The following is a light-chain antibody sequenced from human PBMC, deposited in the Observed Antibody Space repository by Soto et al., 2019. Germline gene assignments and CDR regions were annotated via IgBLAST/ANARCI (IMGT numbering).Light chain of an antibody. V-gene: IGLV2-8*01. J-gene: IGLJ1*01. CDR1: SSDVGGYNY. CDR2: EVS. CDR3: SSYAGSNNYV. Sequence: QSVLTQPPSASGSPGQSVTISCTGTSSDVGGYNYVSWYQQHPGKAPKFMIYEVSKRPSGVPDRFSGSKSGNTASLTVSGLQAEDEADYYRSSYAGSNNYVFGTGTKVTVL.